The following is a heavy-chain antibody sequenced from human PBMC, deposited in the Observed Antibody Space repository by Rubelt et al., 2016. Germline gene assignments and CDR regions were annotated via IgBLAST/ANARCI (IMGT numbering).Heavy chain of an antibody. CDR3: ARGGCTDTSCLAD. CDR1: GFTFSSFS. J-gene: IGHJ4*02. CDR2: ITPGGDGT. V-gene: IGHV3-64*04. D-gene: IGHD2-2*01. Sequence: VQLVESGGDLVQPGGSLRLSCSASGFTFSSFSMHWVRQAPGKGLEYVSAITPGGDGTYYADSVKGRFTISRDNSKNTLFLQMNSLGAADTAVYYCARGGCTDTSCLADWGQGTLVTVSS.